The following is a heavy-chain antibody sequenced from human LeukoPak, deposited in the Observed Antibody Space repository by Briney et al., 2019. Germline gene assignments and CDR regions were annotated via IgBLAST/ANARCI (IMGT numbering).Heavy chain of an antibody. D-gene: IGHD6-19*01. Sequence: PSETLSLTCTVSGGSISNYYWSWIRQPPGKGLEWIGSIYHSGSTYYNPSLKSRVTISVDTSKNQFSLKLSSVTAADTAVYYCAREGISSGTLDYWGQGTLVTVSS. J-gene: IGHJ4*02. CDR3: AREGISSGTLDY. CDR1: GGSISNYY. CDR2: IYHSGST. V-gene: IGHV4-38-2*02.